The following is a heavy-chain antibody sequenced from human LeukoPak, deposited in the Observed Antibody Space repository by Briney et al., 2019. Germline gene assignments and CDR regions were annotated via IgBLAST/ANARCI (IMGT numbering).Heavy chain of an antibody. D-gene: IGHD1-1*01. CDR1: GFTFASYG. CDR2: ISSSGSTI. CDR3: ARGTTISAYYGMDV. V-gene: IGHV3-48*04. Sequence: GGSLRLSCAASGFTFASYGMSWVRQAPGKGLEWVSYISSSGSTIYYADSVKGRFTISRDNAKNSLYLQMNSLRAEDTAVYYCARGTTISAYYGMDVWGKGTTVTVSS. J-gene: IGHJ6*04.